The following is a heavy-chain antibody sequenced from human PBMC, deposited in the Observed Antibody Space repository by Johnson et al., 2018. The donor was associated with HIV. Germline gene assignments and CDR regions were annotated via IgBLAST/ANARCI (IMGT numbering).Heavy chain of an antibody. CDR2: IQYDGTNK. D-gene: IGHD1-14*01. CDR3: VTRDPTHRPGAFDI. CDR1: GFTFSSYG. Sequence: QMQLVVSGGGVVQPGRSLRLSCSASGFTFSSYGMHCVRQVPGNGLEWVTFIQYDGTNKYYADSVKGRFTISRDNSKNTLYLQMYSLRAEDTAVYYCVTRDPTHRPGAFDIWGQGTLVTVSS. J-gene: IGHJ3*02. V-gene: IGHV3-30*02.